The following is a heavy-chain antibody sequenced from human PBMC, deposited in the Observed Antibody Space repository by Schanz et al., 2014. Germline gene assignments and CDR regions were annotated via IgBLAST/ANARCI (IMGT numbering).Heavy chain of an antibody. CDR2: MNSKTGNT. J-gene: IGHJ3*02. Sequence: QVQLVQSGAEVKKPGASVRLSCEASGYTFTSYDINWVRQATGQGLEWMGWMNSKTGNTGYAQRFQGRVTMTRDTSTSTVYMELSSLRSEDTAVYFCARGPSTGAFDIWGQGTMVTVSS. CDR1: GYTFTSYD. CDR3: ARGPSTGAFDI. V-gene: IGHV1-8*01.